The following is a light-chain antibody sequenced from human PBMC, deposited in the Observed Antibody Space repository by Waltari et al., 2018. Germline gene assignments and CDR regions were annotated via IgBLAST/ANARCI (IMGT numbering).Light chain of an antibody. V-gene: IGLV7-46*01. CDR2: DTD. J-gene: IGLJ3*02. CDR3: LLSYRGAWV. CDR1: NSASPSGSF. Sequence: QAVVPPEPSLTVSPGGTITPPFDSNNSASPSGSFFYWFQQKPGQAPMTLIYDTDHKHPWAPARFSGSLLGGKAALTLSGAQPEDEAEYYCLLSYRGAWVFGGGTRLTVL.